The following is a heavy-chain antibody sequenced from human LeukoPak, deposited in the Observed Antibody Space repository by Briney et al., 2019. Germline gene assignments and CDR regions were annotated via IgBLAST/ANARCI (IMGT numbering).Heavy chain of an antibody. J-gene: IGHJ4*02. CDR3: VAGWGYYFDY. D-gene: IGHD6-19*01. Sequence: GGSLRLSCAASGFTFSNAWMSWVRQAPGKGLEWVGRIKSKTDGGTTDYAAPVKGRFTISRDDSKNTLYLQMNSLKTEGTAVYYCVAGWGYYFDYWGQGTLVTVSS. CDR2: IKSKTDGGTT. CDR1: GFTFSNAW. V-gene: IGHV3-15*01.